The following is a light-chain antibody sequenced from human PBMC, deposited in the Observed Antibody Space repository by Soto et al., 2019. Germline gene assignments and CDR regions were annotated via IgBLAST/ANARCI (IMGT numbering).Light chain of an antibody. V-gene: IGLV1-44*01. CDR1: SSNIGSNT. J-gene: IGLJ2*01. CDR2: SNN. CDR3: ATRDDSLNGLV. Sequence: HSVLTQPPSVSGTPGQRVTISCSGSSSNIGSNTVTWYRQLPGTAPKLLMHSNNERPSGVPDRFSGSKSGTSASLAISGLQSEDEADYYCATRDDSLNGLVFGGGTKLTVL.